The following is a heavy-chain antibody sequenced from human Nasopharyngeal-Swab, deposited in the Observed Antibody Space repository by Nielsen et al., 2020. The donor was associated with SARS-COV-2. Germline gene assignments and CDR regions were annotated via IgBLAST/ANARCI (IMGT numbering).Heavy chain of an antibody. J-gene: IGHJ4*02. D-gene: IGHD1-26*01. CDR3: SRAPSPSWSYGDYFDY. V-gene: IGHV3-48*02. CDR2: ISSSSSTI. CDR1: GFTFSSYS. Sequence: GESLKISCAASGFTFSSYSMNWVRQAPGKGLEWVSYISSSSSTIYYADSVKGRFTISRDNAKNSLYLQMTSLRDEDTAVYYCSRAPSPSWSYGDYFDYWVQGTLVTVSS.